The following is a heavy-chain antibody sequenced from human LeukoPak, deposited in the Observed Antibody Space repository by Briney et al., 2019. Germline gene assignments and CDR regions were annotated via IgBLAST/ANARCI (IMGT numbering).Heavy chain of an antibody. CDR1: GGSFSGFY. J-gene: IGHJ4*02. Sequence: SGTLSLTCAVSGGSFSGFYWGGVRPSPGKGLGWVGEINDSGSTNYNPSLKSRVTISVDTSKNQFSLKLSSVTAADTAVYYCATSELEMATISYWGQGTLVTVSS. CDR3: ATSELEMATISY. V-gene: IGHV4-34*01. CDR2: INDSGST. D-gene: IGHD5-24*01.